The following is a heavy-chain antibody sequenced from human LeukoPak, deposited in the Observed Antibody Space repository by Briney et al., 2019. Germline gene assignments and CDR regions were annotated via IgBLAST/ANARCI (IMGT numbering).Heavy chain of an antibody. D-gene: IGHD6-13*01. V-gene: IGHV3-30*04. Sequence: GGSLRLSCAASGFTFSSYDMHWVRQAPGKGLEWVAVISYGGSNKYYAGSVKARFTISRGNTKNTRYLQRNRLRAEDTAVYYCASSIAAAGRLFDEGGQGALVTVSS. CDR2: ISYGGSNK. J-gene: IGHJ4*02. CDR1: GFTFSSYD. CDR3: ASSIAAAGRLFDE.